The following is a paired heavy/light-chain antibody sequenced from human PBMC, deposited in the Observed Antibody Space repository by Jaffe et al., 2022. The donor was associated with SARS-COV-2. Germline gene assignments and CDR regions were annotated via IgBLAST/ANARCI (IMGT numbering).Light chain of an antibody. CDR3: QLYGSSYT. V-gene: IGKV3-20*01. CDR2: GAS. Sequence: EIVLTQAPGTLSLSPGERATLSCRASQSVSSSSLAWHQQKPGQAPRLLIYGASSRATGIPDRFSGSGSGTDFTLTISRLEPEDFAVYYCQLYGSSYTFGQGTKLEIK. CDR1: QSVSSSS. J-gene: IGKJ2*01.
Heavy chain of an antibody. CDR2: INAGSGNT. Sequence: QVQLVQSGAEVKKPGASVKVSCKGSGYTFTNYVMHWVRQAPGQSLEWMGWINAGSGNTKYSQKFQGRVTITRDTSASTAFMDLSSLRYEDTAVYFCARLPTFGGAFDVWGQGTMVTVSS. V-gene: IGHV1-3*01. J-gene: IGHJ3*01. D-gene: IGHD3-16*01. CDR1: GYTFTNYV. CDR3: ARLPTFGGAFDV.